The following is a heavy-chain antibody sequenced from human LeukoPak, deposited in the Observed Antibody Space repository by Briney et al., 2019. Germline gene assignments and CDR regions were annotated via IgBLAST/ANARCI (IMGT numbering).Heavy chain of an antibody. CDR3: ARGGSFVEY. V-gene: IGHV3-48*03. CDR2: ISSGGSTV. CDR1: GFTFSDYE. Sequence: GGSLRLSCAASGFTFSDYEMHWVRRAPGKGLEWVSYISSGGSTVYYADSVKGRFTVSRDNAKNSLYLQMSSLRAEDTAVYYCARGGSFVEYWGQGTLVTVSS. J-gene: IGHJ4*02. D-gene: IGHD3-10*01.